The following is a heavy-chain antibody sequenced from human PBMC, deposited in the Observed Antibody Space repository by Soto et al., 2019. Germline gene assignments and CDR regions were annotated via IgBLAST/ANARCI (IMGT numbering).Heavy chain of an antibody. V-gene: IGHV3-23*01. CDR2: IGANGDST. CDR3: AGGTYLDS. J-gene: IGHJ4*02. D-gene: IGHD3-16*01. Sequence: VQVLESGGGLVQPGGSLRLSCAASGFYFNSYAMSWVRQAPGKGLEWVSHIGANGDSTYYADSVKGRFTISRDNSKNTVYLQMNSLRADDTAVYFCAGGTYLDSWGQGTLVSVSS. CDR1: GFYFNSYA.